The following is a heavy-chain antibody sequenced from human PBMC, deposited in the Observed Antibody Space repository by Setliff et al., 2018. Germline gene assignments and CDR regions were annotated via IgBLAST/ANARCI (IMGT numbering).Heavy chain of an antibody. V-gene: IGHV1-18*01. CDR1: GYTFTNFG. CDR2: IITSTGKT. CDR3: ARFGGSCSSSSCYASDL. Sequence: VASVKVSCKASGYTFTNFGFHWLRQAPGQGLEWMAMIITSTGKTSYAQKFQGRVTVTTGTYTGTGYMELRSLRSDDTAMYFCARFGGSCSSSSCYASDLWGQGTMVTVSS. J-gene: IGHJ3*01. D-gene: IGHD2-2*01.